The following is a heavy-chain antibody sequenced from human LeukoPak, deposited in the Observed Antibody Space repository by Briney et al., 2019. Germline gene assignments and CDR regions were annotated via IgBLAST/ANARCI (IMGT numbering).Heavy chain of an antibody. CDR2: IYYSGST. J-gene: IGHJ4*02. CDR3: ARTSGSYPYYFDY. V-gene: IGHV4-39*07. CDR1: GGSISSSSYY. Sequence: SETLSLTCTVSGGSISSSSYYWGWIRQPPGKGLEWIGSIYYSGSTYYNPSLKRRVTISVDTSKNQFSLKLSSVTAADTAVYYCARTSGSYPYYFDYWGQGTLVTVSS. D-gene: IGHD1-26*01.